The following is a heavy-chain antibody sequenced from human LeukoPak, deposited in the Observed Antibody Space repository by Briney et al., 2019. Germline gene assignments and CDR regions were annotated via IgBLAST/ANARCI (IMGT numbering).Heavy chain of an antibody. D-gene: IGHD6-19*01. CDR2: IYYSGDS. J-gene: IGHJ5*02. CDR3: AKESAVAGT. CDR1: GGSISGFY. V-gene: IGHV4-59*12. Sequence: SETLSLTCTVSGGSISGFYWSWIRQPPGKGLEWIGYIYYSGDSNYNPSLKSRVTMSLDTSKNQLSLRLSSVTAADTAVYYCAKESAVAGTWGQGTLVTVSS.